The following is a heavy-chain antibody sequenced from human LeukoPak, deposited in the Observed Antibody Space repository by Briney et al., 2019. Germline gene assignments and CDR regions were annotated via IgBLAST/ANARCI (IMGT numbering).Heavy chain of an antibody. J-gene: IGHJ6*03. D-gene: IGHD3-3*01. CDR2: IYYSGST. CDR3: ARYYDFWRTAGYYYMDV. V-gene: IGHV4-59*01. Sequence: SETLSLTCTVSGGSISSYYWSWIRQPPGKGLEWIGYIYYSGSTNYNPSLKSRVTISVDTSKNQFSLELSSVTAADTAVYYCARYYDFWRTAGYYYMDVWGKGTTVTVSS. CDR1: GGSISSYY.